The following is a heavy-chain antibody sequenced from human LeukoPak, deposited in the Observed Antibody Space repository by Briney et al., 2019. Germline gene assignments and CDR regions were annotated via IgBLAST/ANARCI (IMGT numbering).Heavy chain of an antibody. CDR3: ARQKRINLINTWLDP. Sequence: PGGSLRLSCAASGFSFSRHTMNWVRQAPGKGLEWVSSISSSSSYIYYADSVKGRFTISRDNAKNSLFLQMNSLRAEDTAVYYCARQKRINLINTWLDPWGQGTLVTVSS. V-gene: IGHV3-21*01. J-gene: IGHJ5*02. CDR2: ISSSSSYI. CDR1: GFSFSRHT. D-gene: IGHD3-22*01.